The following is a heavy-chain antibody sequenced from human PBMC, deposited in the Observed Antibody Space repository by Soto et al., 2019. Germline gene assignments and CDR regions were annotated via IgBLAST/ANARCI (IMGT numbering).Heavy chain of an antibody. CDR1: GFTFSNYG. Sequence: GGSLRLSCAASGFTFSNYGMHWVRQAPGKGLEWVAVTSYDGSNKYYADSVKGRFTISRDNSKNTLYLQMNSLRAEDTAVYYCAKVICGGDCYPYFDYWGQATLVTVSS. CDR2: TSYDGSNK. V-gene: IGHV3-30*18. J-gene: IGHJ4*02. D-gene: IGHD2-21*02. CDR3: AKVICGGDCYPYFDY.